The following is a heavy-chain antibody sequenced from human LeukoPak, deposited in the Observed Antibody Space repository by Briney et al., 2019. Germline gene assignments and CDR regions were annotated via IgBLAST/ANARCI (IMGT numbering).Heavy chain of an antibody. Sequence: GGSLRLSCVASGFTFDDYAMSWVRQAPGKGLEWVSGINWNGDNTVYADSVKGRFTISRDYAKNSLYLQMNSLGAEDTAFYYCASDRRSDSSGYAFDIWGQGTMVTVSS. CDR2: INWNGDNT. CDR3: ASDRRSDSSGYAFDI. D-gene: IGHD3-22*01. J-gene: IGHJ3*02. CDR1: GFTFDDYA. V-gene: IGHV3-20*04.